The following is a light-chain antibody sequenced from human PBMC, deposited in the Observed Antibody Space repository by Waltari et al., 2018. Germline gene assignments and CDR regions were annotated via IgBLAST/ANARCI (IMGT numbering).Light chain of an antibody. Sequence: IQMTQSPSSLSASVGDRVIITCRASQSITNYSNWYQQKPGEAPKVLIYAASTLQTGVPSRFSGSGSGTDFTLTISSLQPEDFATYYCQQSSSALWTFGQGTKVDI. CDR1: QSITNY. V-gene: IGKV1-39*01. J-gene: IGKJ1*01. CDR3: QQSSSALWT. CDR2: AAS.